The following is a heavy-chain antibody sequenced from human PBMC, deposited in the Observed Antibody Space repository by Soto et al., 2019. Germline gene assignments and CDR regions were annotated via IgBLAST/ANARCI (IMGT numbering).Heavy chain of an antibody. D-gene: IGHD3-3*01. Sequence: QVQLVQSGAEVKKPGASVKVSCKASGYAFTSYGISWVRQAPGQGLEWMGWISAYNGNTNYAQKLQGRVTMTTDTSTSTAYMELRSLRSDDTAVYYCARLDWGITIFSFVSYTSGYRDAFDIWGQGTMVTVSS. CDR3: ARLDWGITIFSFVSYTSGYRDAFDI. CDR2: ISAYNGNT. J-gene: IGHJ3*02. V-gene: IGHV1-18*01. CDR1: GYAFTSYG.